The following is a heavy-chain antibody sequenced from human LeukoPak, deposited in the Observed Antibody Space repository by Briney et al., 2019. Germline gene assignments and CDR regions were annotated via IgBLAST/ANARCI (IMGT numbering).Heavy chain of an antibody. V-gene: IGHV3-64*01. D-gene: IGHD6-13*01. Sequence: GGSLRLSCAASGFTFSSYAMHWVRQALGKGLEYVSAISSNGGSTYYANSVKGRFTISRDNSKNTLYLQMGSLRAEDMAVYYCARVAAASAFDIWGQGTMVTVSS. J-gene: IGHJ3*02. CDR1: GFTFSSYA. CDR3: ARVAAASAFDI. CDR2: ISSNGGST.